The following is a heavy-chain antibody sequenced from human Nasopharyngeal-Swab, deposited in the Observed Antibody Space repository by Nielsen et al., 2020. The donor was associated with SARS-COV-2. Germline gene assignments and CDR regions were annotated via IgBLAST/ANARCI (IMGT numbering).Heavy chain of an antibody. V-gene: IGHV1-24*01. CDR1: GYTLTELS. D-gene: IGHD1-26*01. CDR3: ATRTVGATPGDY. Sequence: ASVKVSCKVSGYTLTELSMHWVRQAPGKGLEWMGGFDPEDGETIYAQKFQGRVTMTEDTSTDTAYMELSSPRSEDTAVYYCATRTVGATPGDYWGQGTLVTVSS. J-gene: IGHJ4*02. CDR2: FDPEDGET.